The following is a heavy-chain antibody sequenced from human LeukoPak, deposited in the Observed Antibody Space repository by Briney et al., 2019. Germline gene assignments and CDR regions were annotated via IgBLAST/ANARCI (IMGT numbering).Heavy chain of an antibody. CDR1: GYTFTGYY. D-gene: IGHD2-2*01. J-gene: IGHJ4*02. CDR2: INPNSGGT. V-gene: IGHV1-2*02. CDR3: ARSSPSGVVPAAPDY. Sequence: ASVKVSCKASGYTFTGYYMHWVRQAPGQGLEWMGWINPNSGGTNYAQKFQGRVTTTRDTSISTAYMELSRLRSDDTAVYYCARSSPSGVVPAAPDYWGQGTLVTVSS.